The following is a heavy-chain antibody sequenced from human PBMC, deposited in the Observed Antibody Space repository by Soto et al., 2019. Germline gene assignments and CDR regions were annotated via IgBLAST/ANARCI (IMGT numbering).Heavy chain of an antibody. CDR2: IYYIGXX. Sequence: PSETLSLTCTVACGSISSISYYWGWIRQPPGKCLEWMGSIYYIGXXXYNPSLKXXVTISVDTSNXQFSLXLISVTSADKXVYYCARRGSGSYTDYWVQGTLVTVSS. CDR3: ARRGSGSYTDY. V-gene: IGHV4-39*01. CDR1: CGSISSISYY. J-gene: IGHJ4*02. D-gene: IGHD3-10*01.